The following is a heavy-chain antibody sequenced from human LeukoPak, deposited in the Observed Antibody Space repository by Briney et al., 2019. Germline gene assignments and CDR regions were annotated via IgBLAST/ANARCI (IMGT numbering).Heavy chain of an antibody. CDR1: GFTVSSNY. V-gene: IGHV3-53*01. CDR2: IYSGGST. D-gene: IGHD3-22*01. J-gene: IGHJ4*02. CDR3: ARDRGYYYDSSGYFDY. Sequence: GGSLRLSCAASGFTVSSNYMSWVRQAPGKGLEWVSVIYSGGSTYYADSVKGRFTISRDNSKNTLYLQMNSLRAEDTAVYYCARDRGYYYDSSGYFDYWGQGTLVTVSS.